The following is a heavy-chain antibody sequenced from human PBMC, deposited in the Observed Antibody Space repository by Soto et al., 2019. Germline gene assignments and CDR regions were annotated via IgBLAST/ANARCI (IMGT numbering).Heavy chain of an antibody. D-gene: IGHD7-27*01. J-gene: IGHJ4*02. CDR2: IYHSGST. V-gene: IGHV4-38-2*02. Sequence: SETQSLTCTVSGYSISSGYYWGWIRQPPGKGLEWIGSIYHSGSTYYNPSLKSRVTISVDTSKNQFSLKLSSVTAADTAVYYCARLGLTGDFDYWGQGTLVTVSS. CDR1: GYSISSGYY. CDR3: ARLGLTGDFDY.